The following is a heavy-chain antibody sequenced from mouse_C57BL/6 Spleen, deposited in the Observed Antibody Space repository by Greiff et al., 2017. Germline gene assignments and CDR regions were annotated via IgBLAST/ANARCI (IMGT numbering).Heavy chain of an antibody. D-gene: IGHD3-2*02. CDR2: IHPSDSAT. CDR3: AITAQATDWFAD. V-gene: IGHV1-74*01. Sequence: VQLQQPGAELVKPGASVKVSCKASGYTFTSYWMHWVKQRPGQGLEWIGRIHPSDSATNYNQKFKGKATLTVDKSSSTAYMQLSSLTSEDSAVYYCAITAQATDWFADWGQGTLVTVSA. J-gene: IGHJ3*01. CDR1: GYTFTSYW.